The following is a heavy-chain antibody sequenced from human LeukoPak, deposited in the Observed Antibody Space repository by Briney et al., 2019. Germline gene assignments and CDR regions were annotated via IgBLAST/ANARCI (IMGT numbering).Heavy chain of an antibody. D-gene: IGHD2-2*01. CDR1: GFTVSDND. CDR3: ASRPVADRV. Sequence: GGSLRLSCAASGFTVSDNDMNWVRQAPRKGLGWVSLIYPGGSTHYADSVKGRFTISRDNSKNTVYLQMHNLRAEDTAVYFCASRPVADRVWGQGTLVTVS. CDR2: IYPGGST. V-gene: IGHV3-53*01. J-gene: IGHJ4*02.